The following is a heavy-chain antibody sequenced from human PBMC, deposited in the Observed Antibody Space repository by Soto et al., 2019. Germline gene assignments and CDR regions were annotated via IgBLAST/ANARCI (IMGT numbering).Heavy chain of an antibody. J-gene: IGHJ5*02. D-gene: IGHD3-9*01. CDR1: GYIFRNNW. V-gene: IGHV5-10-1*01. Sequence: PGESLKISCKGSGYIFRNNWITWVRQMPGKGLEWVGRIDLTDSYTSYSPSFQGHVTISADKSISTAYLQWSSLKASDTAMYYCARQGRITIFTNWFDPWGQGTLVTVSS. CDR2: IDLTDSYT. CDR3: ARQGRITIFTNWFDP.